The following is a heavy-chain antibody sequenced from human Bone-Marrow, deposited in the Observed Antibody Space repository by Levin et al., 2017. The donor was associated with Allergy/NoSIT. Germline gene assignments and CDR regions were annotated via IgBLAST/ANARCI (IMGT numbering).Heavy chain of an antibody. CDR1: GYTFTGYY. CDR2: INPNSGGT. D-gene: IGHD3-10*01. J-gene: IGHJ6*03. CDR3: ARGRSDYYGSGSYYYYYYYMDV. V-gene: IGHV1-2*02. Sequence: ASVKVSCKASGYTFTGYYMHWVRQAPGQGLEWMGWINPNSGGTNYAQKFQGRVTMTRDTSISTAYMELSRLRSDDTAVYYCARGRSDYYGSGSYYYYYYYMDVWGKGTTVTVSS.